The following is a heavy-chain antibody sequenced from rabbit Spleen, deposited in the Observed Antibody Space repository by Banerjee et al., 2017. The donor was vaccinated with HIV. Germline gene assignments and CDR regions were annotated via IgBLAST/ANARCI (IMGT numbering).Heavy chain of an antibody. J-gene: IGHJ4*01. D-gene: IGHD4-1*01. CDR3: VREVAAKFSL. CDR2: IDPVFGYT. CDR1: GFDFSSYG. Sequence: QEQLVESGGGLVQPGGSLKLSCKASGFDFSSYGVSWVRQAPGKGLEWIGYIDPVFGYTYYANWVNGRFTISSNNAQNTLFLQLNSLTAADTATYFCVREVAAKFSLWGPGTLVTVS. V-gene: IGHV1S47*01.